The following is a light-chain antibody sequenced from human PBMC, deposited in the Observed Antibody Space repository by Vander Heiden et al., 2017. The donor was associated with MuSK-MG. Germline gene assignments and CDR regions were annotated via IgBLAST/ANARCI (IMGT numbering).Light chain of an antibody. CDR2: AAS. Sequence: DIQMTQSPSSLSASVGDRVTITCRASQSISSYLNWYQQKPGKAPKLLIYAASSLQSGVPSRFSGSGSGTDFTLTISRLQPEDIAPYYCQQSDSTPHTFGGGTKVELK. CDR1: QSISSY. V-gene: IGKV1-39*01. CDR3: QQSDSTPHT. J-gene: IGKJ4*01.